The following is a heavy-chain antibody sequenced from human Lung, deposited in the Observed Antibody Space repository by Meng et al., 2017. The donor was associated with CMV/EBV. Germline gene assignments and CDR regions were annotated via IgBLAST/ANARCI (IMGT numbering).Heavy chain of an antibody. CDR1: GFRFSSYV. V-gene: IGHV3-23*01. Sequence: GSLRLXCAASGFRFSSYVVGWVRQAPGEGLEWVSCISGRGSDTYYEDSVKGRITMSRDNSRKTLYLQVDRLRDEDTDIDDCAKVAKVSDAYHDFWSGYYNPNHYYGMDVWGQGTTVTVSS. CDR2: ISGRGSDT. D-gene: IGHD3-3*01. J-gene: IGHJ6*02. CDR3: AKVAKVSDAYHDFWSGYYNPNHYYGMDV.